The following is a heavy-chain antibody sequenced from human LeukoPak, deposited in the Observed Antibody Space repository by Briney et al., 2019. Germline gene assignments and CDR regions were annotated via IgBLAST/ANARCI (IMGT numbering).Heavy chain of an antibody. CDR3: ARVARPMATEYYFDY. CDR2: INPSGGST. D-gene: IGHD5-24*01. V-gene: IGHV1-46*01. Sequence: GASVKVSCKASGYTFTSYYMHWVRQAPGQGLEWMGIINPSGGSTSYAQKFQGRVTMTRDTSTSTVYMELSSLRSEDTAVCYCARVARPMATEYYFDYWGQGTLVTVSS. J-gene: IGHJ4*02. CDR1: GYTFTSYY.